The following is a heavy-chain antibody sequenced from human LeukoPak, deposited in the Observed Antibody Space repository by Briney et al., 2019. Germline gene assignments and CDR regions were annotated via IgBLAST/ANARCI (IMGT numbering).Heavy chain of an antibody. V-gene: IGHV3-23*01. J-gene: IGHJ4*02. D-gene: IGHD6-13*01. CDR3: VRAIQGIADF. CDR1: GFTFSSYA. CDR2: ISGSGGST. Sequence: PGGSLRLSCAASGFTFSSYAMSWVRQAPGKGLEWVSAISGSGGSTYYADSVKGRFTISRDNAKNTLSLQMNGLTAADTATYYCVRAIQGIADFWGQGILVTVSS.